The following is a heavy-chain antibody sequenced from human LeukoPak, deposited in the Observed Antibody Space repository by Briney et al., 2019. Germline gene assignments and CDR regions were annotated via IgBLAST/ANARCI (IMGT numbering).Heavy chain of an antibody. J-gene: IGHJ3*02. CDR2: ISGSGGGT. V-gene: IGHV3-23*01. CDR1: GFTFSSFA. D-gene: IGHD2-15*01. Sequence: GGSLRLSCEASGFTFSSFAMTWVRQAPGKGLEWVSGISGSGGGTYYADSVKGRFTISRDNSKNTLYLQMSSLRAEDTAVYYCARDPRYCDSGNCFLRDASDIWGQGTMVTVSS. CDR3: ARDPRYCDSGNCFLRDASDI.